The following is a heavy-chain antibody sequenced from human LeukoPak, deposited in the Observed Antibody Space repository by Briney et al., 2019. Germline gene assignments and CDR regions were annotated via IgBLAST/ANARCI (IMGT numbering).Heavy chain of an antibody. V-gene: IGHV4-61*08. D-gene: IGHD3-3*01. CDR1: GGSISSGGYS. J-gene: IGHJ1*01. CDR2: INHSGST. Sequence: PSETLSLTCAVSGGSISSGGYSWSWIRQPPGKGLEWIGEINHSGSTNYNPSLKSRVTISVDTSKNQFSLKLSSVTAADTAVYYCARGADYDFWSGLELQHWGQGTLVTVSS. CDR3: ARGADYDFWSGLELQH.